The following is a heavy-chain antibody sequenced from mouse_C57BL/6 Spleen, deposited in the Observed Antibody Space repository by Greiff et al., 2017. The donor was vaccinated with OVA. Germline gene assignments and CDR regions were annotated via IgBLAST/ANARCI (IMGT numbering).Heavy chain of an antibody. CDR1: GYTFTSYG. J-gene: IGHJ1*03. D-gene: IGHD1-1*01. Sequence: VQLQQSGAELARPGASVKLSCKASGYTFTSYGISWVKQRTGQGLEWIGEIYPRSGNTYYNEKFKGKATLTADKSSSTAYMELRSLTSEDSAVYFCASTTVVAHWYFDVWGTGTTVTVSS. CDR2: IYPRSGNT. CDR3: ASTTVVAHWYFDV. V-gene: IGHV1-81*01.